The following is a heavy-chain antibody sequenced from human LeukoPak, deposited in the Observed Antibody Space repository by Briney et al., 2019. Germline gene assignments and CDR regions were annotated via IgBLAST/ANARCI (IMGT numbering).Heavy chain of an antibody. J-gene: IGHJ5*02. CDR2: ITGSSTYT. V-gene: IGHV3-11*05. D-gene: IGHD2-2*01. CDR3: ARDCSSTSCSYWFDP. CDR1: GFTFSDYS. Sequence: NPGGSLRLSCAASGFTFSDYSMSWVRQAPGKGLEWISYITGSSTYTNYADSVRGRFTISRDNAKNSLYLQMNSLRAEDTAVYYCARDCSSTSCSYWFDPWARELWSPSPQ.